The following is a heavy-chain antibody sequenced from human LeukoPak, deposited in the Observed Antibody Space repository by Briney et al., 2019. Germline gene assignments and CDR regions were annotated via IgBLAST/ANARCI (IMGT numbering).Heavy chain of an antibody. CDR2: INHSGST. J-gene: IGHJ6*02. D-gene: IGHD3-16*01. CDR3: ARVTLSYYYYGMDV. CDR1: GGSFSGYY. Sequence: SETLSLTCAVYGGSFSGYYWSWIRQPPGKGLEWIGEINHSGSTNYNPSLKSRVTISVDTSKNQFSLKLSSVTAADTAVYYCARVTLSYYYYGMDVWGQGTTVTVSS. V-gene: IGHV4-34*01.